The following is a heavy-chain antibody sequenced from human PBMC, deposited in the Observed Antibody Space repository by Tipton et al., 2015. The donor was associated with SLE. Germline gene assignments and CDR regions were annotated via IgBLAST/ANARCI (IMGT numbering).Heavy chain of an antibody. CDR1: GGSISSSSYY. Sequence: TLSLTCTVSGGSISSSSYYWGWIRQPPGKGLEWIGSIYYSGGTDYNPSLKSRVTISADTSKNRFSLNLSSVTAADTAVYYCARGGVGGYDYFDYWGQGALVTDSS. V-gene: IGHV4-39*07. J-gene: IGHJ4*02. CDR3: ARGGVGGYDYFDY. CDR2: IYYSGGT. D-gene: IGHD5-12*01.